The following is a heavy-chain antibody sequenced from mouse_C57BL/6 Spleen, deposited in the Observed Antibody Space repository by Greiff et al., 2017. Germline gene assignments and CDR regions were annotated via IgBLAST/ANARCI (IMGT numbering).Heavy chain of an antibody. CDR1: GFTFSDYG. Sequence: EVQVVESGGGLVKPGGSLKLSCAASGFTFSDYGMHWVRQAPEKGLEWVAYISSGSSTIYYADTVKGRFTISRDNAKNTLFLQMTSLRSEDTAMYYCARRAYYSNPYYAMDYWGQGTSVTVSS. CDR3: ARRAYYSNPYYAMDY. J-gene: IGHJ4*01. CDR2: ISSGSSTI. V-gene: IGHV5-17*01. D-gene: IGHD2-5*01.